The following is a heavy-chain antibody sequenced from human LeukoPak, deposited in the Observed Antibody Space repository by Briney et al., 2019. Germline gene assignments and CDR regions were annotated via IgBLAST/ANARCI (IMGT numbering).Heavy chain of an antibody. Sequence: SVKVSCKASGGTFSSYAISWVRQAPGQGLEWMGGIIPIFGTANYAQKFQGRVTITADESTSTAYMELSSLRSEDTAVYYCARGDPRHISSGFDYWGQGTLVTVSS. CDR2: IIPIFGTA. CDR3: ARGDPRHISSGFDY. CDR1: GGTFSSYA. J-gene: IGHJ4*02. V-gene: IGHV1-69*13. D-gene: IGHD2-21*01.